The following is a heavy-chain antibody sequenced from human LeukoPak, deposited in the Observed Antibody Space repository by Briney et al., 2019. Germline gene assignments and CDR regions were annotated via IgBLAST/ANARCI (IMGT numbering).Heavy chain of an antibody. J-gene: IGHJ3*02. CDR1: GFTFSSYE. D-gene: IGHD3-22*01. CDR2: ISSSGSTI. Sequence: PGGSLRLSCAASGFTFSSYEMNWVRQAPGKGLEWVSYISSSGSTIYYADSVKGRFTISRDNAKNSLYLQMNSLRAEDTAVYYCARVNYYDSSGNHGAFDIWGQGTMVTVSS. CDR3: ARVNYYDSSGNHGAFDI. V-gene: IGHV3-48*03.